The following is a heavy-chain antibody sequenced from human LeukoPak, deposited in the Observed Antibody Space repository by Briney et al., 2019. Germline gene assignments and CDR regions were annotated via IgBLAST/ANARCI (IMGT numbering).Heavy chain of an antibody. CDR2: ISSTTSHI. V-gene: IGHV3-21*01. CDR3: ATSGYYNFDY. Sequence: GGSLRLSCAASGFTFDDYGMSWVRQAPGKGLEWVSSISSTTSHIYYSGSVKGRFTISRDNAKNSLYLQMNSLRADDTAIYYCATSGYYNFDYWGQGTLVTVSS. D-gene: IGHD3-3*01. J-gene: IGHJ4*02. CDR1: GFTFDDYG.